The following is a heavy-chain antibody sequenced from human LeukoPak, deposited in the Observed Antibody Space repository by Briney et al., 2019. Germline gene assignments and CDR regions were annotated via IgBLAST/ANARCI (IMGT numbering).Heavy chain of an antibody. D-gene: IGHD5-12*01. J-gene: IGHJ4*02. Sequence: SETLSLTCTVSGGSISSSSYYWGWIRQPPGKGLEWIGYIYYSGSTNYNPSLKSQVTISVDTSKNQFSLKLSSVTAADTAVYYCARDPGYSGYSLWGQGTLVTVSS. CDR3: ARDPGYSGYSL. CDR2: IYYSGST. V-gene: IGHV4-61*01. CDR1: GGSISSSSYY.